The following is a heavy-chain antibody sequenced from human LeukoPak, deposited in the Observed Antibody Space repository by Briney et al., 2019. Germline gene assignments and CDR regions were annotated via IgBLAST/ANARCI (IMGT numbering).Heavy chain of an antibody. J-gene: IGHJ6*02. CDR3: ARDDPPGGREDYYYYVMDV. CDR2: IYYSGST. Sequence: SGTLSLTCTVSGGSISSYYWSWIRQPPGKGLEWIGYIYYSGSTNYNPSLKSRVTISVDTSKNQFSLKLSSVTAADTAVYYCARDDPPGGREDYYYYVMDVWGQGTTVTVSS. D-gene: IGHD3-16*01. V-gene: IGHV4-59*01. CDR1: GGSISSYY.